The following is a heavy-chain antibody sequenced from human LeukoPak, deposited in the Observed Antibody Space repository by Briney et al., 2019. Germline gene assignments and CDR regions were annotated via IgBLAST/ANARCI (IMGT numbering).Heavy chain of an antibody. D-gene: IGHD6-6*01. CDR2: INSDGSST. V-gene: IGHV3-74*01. CDR3: ARGLSGYASSLGY. CDR1: GFTFSKYW. Sequence: GGSLRHSCAASGFTFSKYWMHWARPTPGKGLVWVSRINSDGSSTNYADSVKGRFTISRDNAKNTLYLQMNSLRAEDTAVYYCARGLSGYASSLGYWGQGTLVTVSS. J-gene: IGHJ4*02.